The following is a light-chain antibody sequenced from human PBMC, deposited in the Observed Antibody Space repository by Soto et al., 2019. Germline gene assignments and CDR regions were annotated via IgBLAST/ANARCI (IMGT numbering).Light chain of an antibody. CDR2: AAS. J-gene: IGKJ3*01. CDR3: QQYGDSPLT. CDR1: QSISNN. Sequence: IVMTQSPVTLSVSPGERVTLSCGASQSISNNLAWYQQKPGQAPRLVIYAASTRAAAVPDRFTGSGSGTDFALTISRLEPEDFGVYYCQQYGDSPLTSGPGTKV. V-gene: IGKV3D-15*01.